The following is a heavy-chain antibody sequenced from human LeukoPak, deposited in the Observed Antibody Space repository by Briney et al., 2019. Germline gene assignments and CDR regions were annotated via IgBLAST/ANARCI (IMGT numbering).Heavy chain of an antibody. CDR3: ARTGPFAY. D-gene: IGHD1-14*01. Sequence: GGSLRLSCAVSGFTFSSYWMTWVRQAPGKGLEWVANINQDGSEKYYADSVEGRFTISRGNAKNSLFLQMNSLRAGDTAVYYCARTGPFAYWGQGTLVTVSS. V-gene: IGHV3-7*04. CDR2: INQDGSEK. CDR1: GFTFSSYW. J-gene: IGHJ4*02.